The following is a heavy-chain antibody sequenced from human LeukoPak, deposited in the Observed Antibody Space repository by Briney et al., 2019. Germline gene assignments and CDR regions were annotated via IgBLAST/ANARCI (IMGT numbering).Heavy chain of an antibody. CDR1: GFTFSSYS. D-gene: IGHD2-15*01. J-gene: IGHJ4*02. Sequence: PGGSLRLSCAASGFTFSSYSMNWVRQAPGKGLEWVSSISSSSSYLYYADSVKGRFTIARDNTKNSLYLQMNSLRAEDTAVYYCARDQVVVAATPYYFDYWGQGTPVTVSS. CDR2: ISSSSSYL. CDR3: ARDQVVVAATPYYFDY. V-gene: IGHV3-21*01.